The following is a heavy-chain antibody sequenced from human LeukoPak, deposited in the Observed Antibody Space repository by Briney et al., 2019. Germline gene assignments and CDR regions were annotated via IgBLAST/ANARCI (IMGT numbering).Heavy chain of an antibody. CDR1: GFTFSSYG. CDR3: AKDADMFSQTDY. CDR2: IRYDGSNK. D-gene: IGHD3-10*02. V-gene: IGHV3-30*02. J-gene: IGHJ4*02. Sequence: GGSLRLSCAASGFTFSSYGMHWVRQAPGKGLEWVAFIRYDGSNKYYADSVKGRFTISRDNSKNTLYLQMNSLRAEDTAVYYCAKDADMFSQTDYWGQGTLVTVSS.